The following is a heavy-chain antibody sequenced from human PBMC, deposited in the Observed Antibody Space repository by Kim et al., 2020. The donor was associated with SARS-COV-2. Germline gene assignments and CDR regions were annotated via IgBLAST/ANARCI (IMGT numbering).Heavy chain of an antibody. CDR2: IYPGDSDT. V-gene: IGHV5-51*01. CDR3: TRLSWGAGMVFHKENREGRQGLDV. J-gene: IGHJ6*02. D-gene: IGHD2-8*01. Sequence: GESLKISCQGSGYTFRDFWIVWVRQMPGKGLEVMGIIYPGDSDTRYSPSFRGQVTISADNSVSTAYLQWSSLKASDSAMYYCTRLSWGAGMVFHKENREGRQGLDVWGQGTAVTVSS. CDR1: GYTFRDFW.